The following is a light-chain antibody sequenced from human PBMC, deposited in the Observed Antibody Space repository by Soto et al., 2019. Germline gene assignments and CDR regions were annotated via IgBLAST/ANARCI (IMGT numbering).Light chain of an antibody. Sequence: DIQMTQSPSAMSASVGDRVTITCRPSQSIDNLLNWYHQKPGKAPKLLIYTASSLQSGVPSRFSGSGSGTDFTLTISSLQPEDFATYYCQQSYSTPITFGQGTRLEIK. CDR2: TAS. CDR1: QSIDNL. J-gene: IGKJ5*01. CDR3: QQSYSTPIT. V-gene: IGKV1-39*01.